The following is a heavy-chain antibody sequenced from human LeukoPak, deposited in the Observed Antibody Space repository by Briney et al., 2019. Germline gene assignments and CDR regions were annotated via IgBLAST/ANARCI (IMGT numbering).Heavy chain of an antibody. Sequence: GGSLRLSSAASGFTVSSNYMSWVRQAPGKGLEWVSVIYSGGSTYYADSVKGRFTISRDNSKNTLYLQMNSLRAEDTAVYYCASTGYSSSWYVYYFDYWGQGTLVTVSS. CDR1: GFTVSSNY. V-gene: IGHV3-66*01. CDR3: ASTGYSSSWYVYYFDY. CDR2: IYSGGST. D-gene: IGHD6-13*01. J-gene: IGHJ4*02.